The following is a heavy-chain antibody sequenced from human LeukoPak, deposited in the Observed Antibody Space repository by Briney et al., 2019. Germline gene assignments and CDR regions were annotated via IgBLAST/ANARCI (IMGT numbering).Heavy chain of an antibody. Sequence: SETLSLTCTVSGGSISSYYWSWIRQPPGKGLEWIGYIYTSGSTNYNPSLKSRVTISVDTSKNQFSLKLSSVTAADTAVYYWAREYSSPDRRKNWFGPWGQGTLVTVSS. V-gene: IGHV4-4*09. CDR2: IYTSGST. J-gene: IGHJ5*02. D-gene: IGHD6-13*01. CDR3: AREYSSPDRRKNWFGP. CDR1: GGSISSYY.